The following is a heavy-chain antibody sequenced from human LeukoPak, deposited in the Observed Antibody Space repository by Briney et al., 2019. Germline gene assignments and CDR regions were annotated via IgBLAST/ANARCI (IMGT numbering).Heavy chain of an antibody. J-gene: IGHJ4*02. CDR3: AKGLLYSPYDSSGYIDY. Sequence: GGSLRLSCAASGFTFSSYAMHWVRQAPGKGLEWVAVISYDGSNKYYADSVKGRFTISRDNSKNTLYLQMNSLRAEDTAVYYCAKGLLYSPYDSSGYIDYWGQGTLVTVSS. D-gene: IGHD3-22*01. CDR2: ISYDGSNK. CDR1: GFTFSSYA. V-gene: IGHV3-30-3*01.